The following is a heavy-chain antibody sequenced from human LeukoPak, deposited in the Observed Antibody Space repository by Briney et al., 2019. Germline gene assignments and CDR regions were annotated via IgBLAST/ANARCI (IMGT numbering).Heavy chain of an antibody. J-gene: IGHJ4*02. V-gene: IGHV3-23*01. CDR1: GFTFSSYA. Sequence: GGSLRLSCAVSGFTFSSYAMSWVRQAPGKGLEWVSVITGSGGDTYYADTVKGRSTISRDNSKNMVYLQISSLRAADTAVYYCAKASSAWYHFDSWGQGALVTVSS. CDR2: ITGSGGDT. D-gene: IGHD6-19*01. CDR3: AKASSAWYHFDS.